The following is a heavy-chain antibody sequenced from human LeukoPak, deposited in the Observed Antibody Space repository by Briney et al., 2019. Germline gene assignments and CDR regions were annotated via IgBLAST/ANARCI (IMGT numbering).Heavy chain of an antibody. J-gene: IGHJ4*02. D-gene: IGHD3-22*01. V-gene: IGHV4-59*01. CDR2: IYYSGST. CDR1: GGSISTYY. CDR3: ARGYYDSSGYSNPFDY. Sequence: SETLSLTCTVSGGSISTYYWTWIRQPPGKGLEWIGYIYYSGSTNYNPSLKSRVTVSVDTSKNQFSLRLTSVTAADTAVYYCARGYYDSSGYSNPFDYWGQGTLVTVSS.